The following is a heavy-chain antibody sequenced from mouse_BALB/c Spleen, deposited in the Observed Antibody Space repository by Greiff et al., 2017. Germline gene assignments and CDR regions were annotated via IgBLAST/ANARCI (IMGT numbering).Heavy chain of an antibody. J-gene: IGHJ4*01. CDR2: INSNGGST. CDR3: GRDYPYAMDY. Sequence: EVMLVESGGGLVQPGGSLKLSCAASGFTFSSYGMSWVRQTPDKRLGLVATINSNGGSTYYPDSVKGRFTISRDNAKNTLYLQMSSLKSEDTAMYYCGRDYPYAMDYWGQGTSVTVSS. V-gene: IGHV5-6-3*01. CDR1: GFTFSSYG.